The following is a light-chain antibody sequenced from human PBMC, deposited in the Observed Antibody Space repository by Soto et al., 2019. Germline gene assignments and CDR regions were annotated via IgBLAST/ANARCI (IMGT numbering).Light chain of an antibody. Sequence: DIVMTQSPDSLAVSLGERATINCKSSQSVLYSSNNKNYLAWYQKKPGQPPKLLIYWASTRESGVPDRFSGSGSGTDFTLTISSLQAEDVAVYYCQQYYSTPLTFGQGNKVEIK. J-gene: IGKJ1*01. V-gene: IGKV4-1*01. CDR2: WAS. CDR3: QQYYSTPLT. CDR1: QSVLYSSNNKNY.